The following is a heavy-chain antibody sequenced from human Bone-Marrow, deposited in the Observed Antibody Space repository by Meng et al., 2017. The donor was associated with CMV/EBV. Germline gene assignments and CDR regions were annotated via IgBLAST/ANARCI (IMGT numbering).Heavy chain of an antibody. Sequence: GGSLRLSCAASGFTVTSNYMTWVRLTPGKRLEWVSLIYSGGTTYYADSVKGRFTISSDNSKNTLYLQMNRLRADDTGVYYCARDQVGQDVHYRGQGSRVTFSS. CDR2: IYSGGTT. V-gene: IGHV3-66*02. CDR3: ARDQVGQDVHY. J-gene: IGHJ4*02. D-gene: IGHD2-15*01. CDR1: GFTVTSNY.